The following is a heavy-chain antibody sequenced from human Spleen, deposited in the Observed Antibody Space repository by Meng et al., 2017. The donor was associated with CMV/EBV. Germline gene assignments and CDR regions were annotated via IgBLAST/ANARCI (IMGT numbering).Heavy chain of an antibody. D-gene: IGHD3-16*02. V-gene: IGHV5-51*01. CDR3: ARQSYPQFYFDY. J-gene: IGHJ4*02. CDR1: GYSFTSDW. Sequence: CKLSGYSFTSDWVGWVRPRPGKALAWMRIIYPDNSDPGYSPSFQGQVTISADESISTAYLQWSSLKASDTAIYYCARQSYPQFYFDYWGQGTLVTVSS. CDR2: IYPDNSDP.